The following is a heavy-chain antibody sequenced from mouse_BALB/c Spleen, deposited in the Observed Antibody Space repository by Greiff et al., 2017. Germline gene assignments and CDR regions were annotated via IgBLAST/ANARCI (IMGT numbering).Heavy chain of an antibody. J-gene: IGHJ4*01. D-gene: IGHD2-14*01. Sequence: VQLVESGAELAKPGASVKMSCKASGYTFTSYWMHWVKQRPGQGLEWIGYINPSTGYTEYNQKFKDKATLTADKSSSTAYMQLSSLTSEDSAVYYCARYDGYYAMDYWGQGTSVTVSS. CDR2: INPSTGYT. V-gene: IGHV1-7*01. CDR1: GYTFTSYW. CDR3: ARYDGYYAMDY.